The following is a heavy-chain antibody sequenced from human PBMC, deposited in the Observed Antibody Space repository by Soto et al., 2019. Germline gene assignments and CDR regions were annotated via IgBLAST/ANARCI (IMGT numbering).Heavy chain of an antibody. Sequence: QVQLQESGPGLVKPSGTLSLTCAVSGDSISSPKWWTWLRRPPGKGLEWIGGLLHSGTTNYNPSLKSRVILTVDKYQKQFSLRLTSVTAADTAIYYCANSSGWYRHDVWGQGTSVTVSS. CDR3: ANSSGWYRHDV. V-gene: IGHV4-4*02. CDR1: GDSISSPKW. D-gene: IGHD6-19*01. CDR2: LLHSGTT. J-gene: IGHJ3*01.